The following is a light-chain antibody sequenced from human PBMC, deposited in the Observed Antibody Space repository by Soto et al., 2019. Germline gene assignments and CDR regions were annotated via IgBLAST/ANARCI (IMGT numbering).Light chain of an antibody. CDR3: QQYNSYWT. CDR2: KAS. J-gene: IGKJ1*01. Sequence: DIQMTQSPSTLSASVGDRVTITCRASQSVSIWLAWYQQKPGKAPKLLIYKASSLKSGVPSRFSGSGSGTEVTLNISSLQPDDFATYYCQQYNSYWTFGQGTKVEMK. CDR1: QSVSIW. V-gene: IGKV1-5*03.